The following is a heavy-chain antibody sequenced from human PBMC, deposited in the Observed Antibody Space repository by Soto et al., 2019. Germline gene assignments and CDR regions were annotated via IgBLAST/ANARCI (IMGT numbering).Heavy chain of an antibody. CDR2: FDPEDGET. D-gene: IGHD2-2*01. CDR1: GYTLTELS. V-gene: IGHV1-24*01. CDR3: ATDLGGGGIVVPAAISYYYYGMDV. J-gene: IGHJ6*02. Sequence: ASVKVSCKVSGYTLTELSMHWVRQAPGKGLGWMGGFDPEDGETIYAQKFQGRVTMTEDTSTDTAYMELSSLRSEDTAMYYCATDLGGGGIVVPAAISYYYYGMDVWGQGTTVTVS.